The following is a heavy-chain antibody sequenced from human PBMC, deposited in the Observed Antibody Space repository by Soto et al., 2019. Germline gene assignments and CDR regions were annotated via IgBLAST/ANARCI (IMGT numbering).Heavy chain of an antibody. CDR1: GLTFSRYE. V-gene: IGHV3-48*03. Sequence: EVKLMESGGGLVQPGGSLRLSCAASGLTFSRYEMNWVRRAPGKGLEWIAYIHGSATTMFYADSVKGRFTISRDNAKNPLVPQPNSLGAEDTGVFYCSTRSGGGGAFDFWGQGTMVTVSS. J-gene: IGHJ3*01. D-gene: IGHD3-10*01. CDR3: STRSGGGGAFDF. CDR2: IHGSATTM.